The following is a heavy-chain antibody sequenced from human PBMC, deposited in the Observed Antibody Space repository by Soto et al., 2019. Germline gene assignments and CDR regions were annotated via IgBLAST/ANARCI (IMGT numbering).Heavy chain of an antibody. Sequence: HVQLVQSGTEVKKPGASVKVSCKVSGYTFTSYGMSWMRQAPGQGLEWMGWISTYNGNTNYVQNLQGRVRMTTDTSTSTAYMELRSLISDDTAVYYCASRSGTYPYYFDYWGQGTLVTVSS. CDR1: GYTFTSYG. CDR2: ISTYNGNT. D-gene: IGHD1-26*01. V-gene: IGHV1-18*01. J-gene: IGHJ4*02. CDR3: ASRSGTYPYYFDY.